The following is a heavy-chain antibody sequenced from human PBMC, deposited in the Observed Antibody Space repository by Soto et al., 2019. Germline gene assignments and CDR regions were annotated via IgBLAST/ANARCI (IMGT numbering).Heavy chain of an antibody. J-gene: IGHJ4*02. D-gene: IGHD3-22*01. CDR1: GGTFSSYA. V-gene: IGHV1-69*06. CDR3: ARDLRVIGYYYDSSGSRGFDY. CDR2: IIPIFGTA. Sequence: SVKVSCKASGGTFSSYAISWVRQAPGQGLEWMGGIIPIFGTANYAQKFQGRVTITADKSTSTAYMELSSLRSEDTAVYYCARDLRVIGYYYDSSGSRGFDYWGQGTLVTVSS.